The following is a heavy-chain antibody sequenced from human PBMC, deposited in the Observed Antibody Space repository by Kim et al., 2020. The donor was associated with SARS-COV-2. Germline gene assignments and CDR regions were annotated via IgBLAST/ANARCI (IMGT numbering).Heavy chain of an antibody. V-gene: IGHV1-18*01. Sequence: ASVKVSCKASGYTFTSYGISWVRQAPGQGLEWMGWISAYNGNTNYAQKLQGRVTMTTDTSTSTAYMELRSLRSDDTAVYYCARDQGVDIVATIMGYYYYGMDVWGQGTTVTVSS. D-gene: IGHD5-12*01. CDR2: ISAYNGNT. J-gene: IGHJ6*02. CDR1: GYTFTSYG. CDR3: ARDQGVDIVATIMGYYYYGMDV.